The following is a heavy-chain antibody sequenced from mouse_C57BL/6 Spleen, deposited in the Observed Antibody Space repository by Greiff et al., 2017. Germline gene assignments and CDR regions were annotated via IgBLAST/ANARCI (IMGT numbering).Heavy chain of an antibody. V-gene: IGHV5-17*01. CDR3: ARRYRETWYFDV. CDR1: GFTFSDYG. D-gene: IGHD2-14*01. Sequence: EVQVVESGGGLVKPGGSLKLSCAASGFTFSDYGMHWVRQAPEKGLEWVAYISSGSSTIYYADTVKGRFTISRDNAKNTLFLQMTSLRSEDTAMYYCARRYRETWYFDVWGTGTTVTVSS. CDR2: ISSGSSTI. J-gene: IGHJ1*03.